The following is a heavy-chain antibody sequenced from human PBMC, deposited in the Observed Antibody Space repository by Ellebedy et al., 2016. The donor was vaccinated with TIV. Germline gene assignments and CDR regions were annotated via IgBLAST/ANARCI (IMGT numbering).Heavy chain of an antibody. D-gene: IGHD2-15*01. CDR1: GYSFTGQW. CDR2: IYPGDSET. Sequence: GESLKISXKGSGYSFTGQWIAWVRQLPGGGLEWMGIIYPGDSETRYSPSFQGQVTISADKSISTAYLQWSRLKASDTAMYYCARAPDFVDWGQGTLVTVSS. J-gene: IGHJ4*02. CDR3: ARAPDFVD. V-gene: IGHV5-51*01.